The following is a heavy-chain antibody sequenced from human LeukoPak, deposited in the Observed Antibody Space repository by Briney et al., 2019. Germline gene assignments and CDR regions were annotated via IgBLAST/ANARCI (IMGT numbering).Heavy chain of an antibody. D-gene: IGHD6-19*01. Sequence: GGSLRLSCSASGFTFSTCAMHWVRQAPEKGLEYVSGINDNGDTTHYGDSVRGSFTISRDDSNNTLHLQMSSLRAEDTALYYCMKGLSGWYTFDYWGQGTLVTVSS. CDR2: INDNGDTT. V-gene: IGHV3-64D*09. J-gene: IGHJ4*02. CDR3: MKGLSGWYTFDY. CDR1: GFTFSTCA.